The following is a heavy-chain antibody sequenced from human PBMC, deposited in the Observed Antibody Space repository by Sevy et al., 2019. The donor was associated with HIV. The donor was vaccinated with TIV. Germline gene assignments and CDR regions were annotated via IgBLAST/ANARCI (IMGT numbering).Heavy chain of an antibody. CDR2: ISYDGSNK. CDR3: AKDERDCSSTSCYAGAAGLFDY. CDR1: GFTFSSYG. J-gene: IGHJ4*02. Sequence: GGSLRLSCAASGFTFSSYGMHWVRQAPGKGLEWVAVISYDGSNKYYADSVKGRFTISRDNSKNTLYLQMNSLRAEDTAVYYCAKDERDCSSTSCYAGAAGLFDYWGQGTLVTVSS. V-gene: IGHV3-30*18. D-gene: IGHD2-2*01.